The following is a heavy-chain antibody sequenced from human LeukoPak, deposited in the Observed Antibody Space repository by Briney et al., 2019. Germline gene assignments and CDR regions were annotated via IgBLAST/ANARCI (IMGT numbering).Heavy chain of an antibody. J-gene: IGHJ3*02. CDR1: GGSFSGYY. CDR2: VSHSGTT. CDR3: ARDLVTVTKGFDI. Sequence: SETLSLTCTISGGSFSGYYWTWIRQAPGEGLEWLGEVSHSGTTNYKPSLKSRVTLSLDTSTNQFSLKLRSVTAADTAVYYCARDLVTVTKGFDIWGQGTMVSVSS. D-gene: IGHD4-17*01. V-gene: IGHV4-34*01.